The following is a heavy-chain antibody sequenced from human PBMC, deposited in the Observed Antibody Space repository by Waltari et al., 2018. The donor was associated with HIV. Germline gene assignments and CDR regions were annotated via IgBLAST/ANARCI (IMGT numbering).Heavy chain of an antibody. D-gene: IGHD4-17*01. Sequence: QVQLQQWGAGLLKPSETLSPPCAVYGGSFSGYSSSWIRTPPGKGREWTGEINHSGSTNYNPSLKSRVTISVDTSKNQFSLKLSSVTAADTAVYYCARADYGDFGYWGQGTLVTVSS. CDR1: GGSFSGYS. CDR3: ARADYGDFGY. CDR2: INHSGST. J-gene: IGHJ4*02. V-gene: IGHV4-34*01.